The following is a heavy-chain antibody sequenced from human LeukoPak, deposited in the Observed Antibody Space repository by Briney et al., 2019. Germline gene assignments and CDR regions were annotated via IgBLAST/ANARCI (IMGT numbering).Heavy chain of an antibody. CDR1: GFTFSSYW. CDR3: AKGQYYDFWSGFGPDY. D-gene: IGHD3-3*01. CDR2: ISSRSLYI. Sequence: GGSLRLSCAASGFTFSSYWMSWVRQAPGEGLEWVSSISSRSLYIHYADSVKGRFTISRDNVKNSLYLQMNSLRAEDTAVCYCAKGQYYDFWSGFGPDYWGQGTLVTVSS. V-gene: IGHV3-21*04. J-gene: IGHJ4*02.